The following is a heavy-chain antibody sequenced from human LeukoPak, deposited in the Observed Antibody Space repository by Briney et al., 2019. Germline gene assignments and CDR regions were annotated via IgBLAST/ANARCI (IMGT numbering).Heavy chain of an antibody. CDR2: ISWNSGSI. D-gene: IGHD6-6*01. V-gene: IGHV3-9*01. Sequence: GRSLRLSCAAPGFTFDDYAMHWVRQAPGKGLEWVSGISWNSGSIGYADSVKGRFTISRDNAKNSLYLQMNSLRAEDTALYYCAKGSSSIAAPTDYWGQGTLVTVSS. CDR1: GFTFDDYA. J-gene: IGHJ4*02. CDR3: AKGSSSIAAPTDY.